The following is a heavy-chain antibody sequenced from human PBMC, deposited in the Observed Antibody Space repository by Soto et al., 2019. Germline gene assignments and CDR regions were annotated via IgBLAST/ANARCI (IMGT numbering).Heavy chain of an antibody. Sequence: WASVKVSCKASGGTFSSYAISWVRQAPGQGLEWMGGIIPIFGTANYAQKFQGRVTITADKSTSTAYMELSSLRSEDTAVYYCARARITMIVVVMTSAFDIWGQGTMVTVSS. J-gene: IGHJ3*02. CDR1: GGTFSSYA. D-gene: IGHD3-22*01. CDR3: ARARITMIVVVMTSAFDI. V-gene: IGHV1-69*06. CDR2: IIPIFGTA.